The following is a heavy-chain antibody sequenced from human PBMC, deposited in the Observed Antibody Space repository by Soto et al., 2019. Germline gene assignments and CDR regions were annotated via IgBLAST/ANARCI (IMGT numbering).Heavy chain of an antibody. J-gene: IGHJ4*02. Sequence: ASVKVSCKASGYTFTGYYMHWVRQAPGQGLEWMGWINPNSGGTNYAQKFQGRVTMTRDTAISTAYMELSRLRSDDTAVYYCARDHGIAGAALGYWGQGTLVTVSS. CDR2: INPNSGGT. D-gene: IGHD6-19*01. V-gene: IGHV1-2*02. CDR3: ARDHGIAGAALGY. CDR1: GYTFTGYY.